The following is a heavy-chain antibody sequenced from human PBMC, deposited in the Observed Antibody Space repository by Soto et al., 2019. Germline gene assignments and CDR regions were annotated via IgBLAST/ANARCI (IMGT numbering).Heavy chain of an antibody. CDR2: IKQDGSEK. CDR3: ARDAPYSSSWYSNWFDP. V-gene: IGHV3-7*01. D-gene: IGHD6-13*01. CDR1: GFTFSSYW. J-gene: IGHJ5*02. Sequence: EVQLVESGGGLVQHGGSLRLSCAASGFTFSSYWMSWVRQAPGKGLEWVANIKQDGSEKYYVDSVKGRFTISRDNAKNSLYLQMNSLRAEDTAVYYCARDAPYSSSWYSNWFDPWGQGTLVTVSS.